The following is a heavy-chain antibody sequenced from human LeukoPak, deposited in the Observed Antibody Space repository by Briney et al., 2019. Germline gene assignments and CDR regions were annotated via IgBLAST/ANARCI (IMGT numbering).Heavy chain of an antibody. Sequence: SETLSLTCTVSGGSISSGGYYWSWLRQHPGTGLEWIGYIYYSGSTYYNPSLKSRVTISVDTSKNQFSLKLSSVTAADTAVYYCARAPHIVVVVAATPDYFDYWGQGTLVTVSS. CDR3: ARAPHIVVVVAATPDYFDY. D-gene: IGHD2-15*01. CDR1: GGSISSGGYY. J-gene: IGHJ4*02. CDR2: IYYSGST. V-gene: IGHV4-31*03.